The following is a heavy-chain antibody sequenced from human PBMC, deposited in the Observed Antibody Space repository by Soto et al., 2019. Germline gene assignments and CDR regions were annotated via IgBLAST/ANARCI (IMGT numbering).Heavy chain of an antibody. Sequence: RRILRKGLEWIGYIYYSGSTNYNPSLKSRVTISVDTSKNQFSLKLSSVTAADTAVYYCARVSTQGEDGIRYVRSVSAFLLNRSSDL. CDR3: ARVSTQGEDGIRYVRSVSAFLLNRSSDL. V-gene: IGHV4-59*01. J-gene: IGHJ2*01. CDR2: IYYSGST. D-gene: IGHD3-10*02.